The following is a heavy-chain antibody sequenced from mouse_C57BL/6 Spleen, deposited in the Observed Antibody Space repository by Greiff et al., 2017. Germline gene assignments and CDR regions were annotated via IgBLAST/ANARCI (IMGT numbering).Heavy chain of an antibody. D-gene: IGHD2-4*01. Sequence: EVKLVESGGDLVKPGGSLKLSCAASGFTFSSYGMSWVRQTPDKRLEWVATISSGGSYTYYPDSVKGRFTISRDNAKNTLYLQMSSLKSEDTAMYYCARHGDYEGFAYWGQGTLVTVSA. CDR1: GFTFSSYG. J-gene: IGHJ3*01. CDR2: ISSGGSYT. CDR3: ARHGDYEGFAY. V-gene: IGHV5-6*01.